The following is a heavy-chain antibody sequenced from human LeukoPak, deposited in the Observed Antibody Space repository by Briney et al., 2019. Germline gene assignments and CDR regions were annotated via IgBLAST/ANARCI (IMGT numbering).Heavy chain of an antibody. Sequence: GASVKVSCKASGGTFSSYAISWVRQAPGQGLEWMGGIIPIFGTANYAQKFQGRVTITADESTSTAYIELSSLRSEDTAVYYCAREPRGVGATPFDYWGQGTLVTVSS. V-gene: IGHV1-69*13. CDR3: AREPRGVGATPFDY. CDR2: IIPIFGTA. J-gene: IGHJ4*02. D-gene: IGHD1-26*01. CDR1: GGTFSSYA.